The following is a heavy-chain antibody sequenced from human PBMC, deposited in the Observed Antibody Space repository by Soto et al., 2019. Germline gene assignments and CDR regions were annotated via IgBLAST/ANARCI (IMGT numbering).Heavy chain of an antibody. CDR1: GGSISDYY. CDR2: IYYSERT. CDR3: ATGVPSSSWFYYFDY. D-gene: IGHD6-13*01. V-gene: IGHV4-59*01. J-gene: IGHJ4*02. Sequence: SETLSLTCTVSGGSISDYYWSWIRQPPGKGLEWIGYIYYSERTNYNPSLKSRVSISLDMSKSQFSLKLTSVTAADTAIYYCATGVPSSSWFYYFDYWGQGIXVTSPQ.